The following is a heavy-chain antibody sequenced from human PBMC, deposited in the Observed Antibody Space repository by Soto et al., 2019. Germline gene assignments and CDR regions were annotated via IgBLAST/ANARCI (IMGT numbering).Heavy chain of an antibody. Sequence: ASVKVSCKASGFTFTSSAVQWVRQARGQRLEWIGWIVVGSGNTNYAQKFQERVTITRDMSTSTAYMELSSLRSEDTAVYYCAVGYSGYDSAVAGGYYYGMDVWG. CDR1: GFTFTSSA. CDR2: IVVGSGNT. V-gene: IGHV1-58*01. D-gene: IGHD5-12*01. J-gene: IGHJ6*02. CDR3: AVGYSGYDSAVAGGYYYGMDV.